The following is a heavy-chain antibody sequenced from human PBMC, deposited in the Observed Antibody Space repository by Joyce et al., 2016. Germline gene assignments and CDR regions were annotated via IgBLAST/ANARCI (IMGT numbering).Heavy chain of an antibody. J-gene: IGHJ6*03. CDR1: GGSISSGSYY. Sequence: QVQLQESGPGLVKPSQTLSLTCTVSGGSISSGSYYWNWIRQPAGKGLEWIGRIYTSGRNNYNPALKSRVTISVEKSKNQCSLKLSSVTAADTAVYYCAREKGPSWYYYYMDVWGKGTTVTVSS. CDR2: IYTSGRN. CDR3: AREKGPSWYYYYMDV. V-gene: IGHV4-61*02.